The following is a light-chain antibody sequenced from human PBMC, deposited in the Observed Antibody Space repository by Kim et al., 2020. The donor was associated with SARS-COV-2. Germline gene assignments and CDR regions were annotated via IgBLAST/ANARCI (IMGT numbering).Light chain of an antibody. V-gene: IGKV1-8*01. CDR1: QGISSY. CDR3: QQYNSYPHT. J-gene: IGKJ2*01. CDR2: GAS. Sequence: SASPGDRVTITCRASQGISSYLAWYQQKPGKAPKLLIYGASTLQSGVPSRFSGSGSGTDFTLTISCLQSEDFATYYCQQYNSYPHTFGQGTKLEIK.